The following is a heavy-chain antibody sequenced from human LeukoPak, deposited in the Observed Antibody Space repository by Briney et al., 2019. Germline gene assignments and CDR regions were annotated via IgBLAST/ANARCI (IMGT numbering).Heavy chain of an antibody. CDR2: IYTSGST. Sequence: SETLSLTCTVSGGAISSYYWSWIRKPAGKGLEWIGRIYTSGSTNYNPSLKSRVTMSVDTSKNQLSLKLSSVSAADTAVYYCARGSGIAVDGWGQGTMVTLSS. J-gene: IGHJ3*01. CDR1: GGAISSYY. CDR3: ARGSGIAVDG. D-gene: IGHD6-19*01. V-gene: IGHV4-4*07.